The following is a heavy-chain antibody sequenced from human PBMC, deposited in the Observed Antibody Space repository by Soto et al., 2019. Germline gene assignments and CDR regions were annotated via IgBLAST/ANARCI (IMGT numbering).Heavy chain of an antibody. Sequence: ASVKVSCKASGYTFTSYGISWVRQAPGQGLEWMGWISAYNGNTNYAQKLQGRVTMTTDTSTSTAYMELRSLRSDDTAVYYCARDYCSGGSCYPNWFDPWGQGTLVTV. CDR1: GYTFTSYG. V-gene: IGHV1-18*01. D-gene: IGHD2-15*01. CDR3: ARDYCSGGSCYPNWFDP. J-gene: IGHJ5*02. CDR2: ISAYNGNT.